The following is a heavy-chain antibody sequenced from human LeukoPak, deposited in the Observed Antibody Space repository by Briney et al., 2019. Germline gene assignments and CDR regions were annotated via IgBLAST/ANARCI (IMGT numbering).Heavy chain of an antibody. D-gene: IGHD2-15*01. CDR3: AKGNYCSGGSCRWGYFDY. CDR2: ISGSGGST. V-gene: IGHV3-23*01. J-gene: IGHJ4*02. Sequence: GGSLRLSCAASGFTFSSYAMSWVRQAPGKGLEWVSAISGSGGSTYYADSVKGRFTISRDNSKNTLYLQMNSLRAEDTAVCYCAKGNYCSGGSCRWGYFDYWGQGTLVTVSS. CDR1: GFTFSSYA.